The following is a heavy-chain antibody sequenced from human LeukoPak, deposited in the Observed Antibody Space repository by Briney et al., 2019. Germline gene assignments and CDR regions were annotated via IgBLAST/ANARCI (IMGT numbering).Heavy chain of an antibody. D-gene: IGHD2-21*02. CDR2: IGGGGGT. Sequence: GGSLRLSCAASGFTFSRHSMGWVRQAPGKGLEWVPGIGGGGGTYYAHSVKGRFTISRDNSKNTLYLQGNSLRAEDTGVYYCAKEPPYCGGDCYFLLDYWGQGTLVTVSS. J-gene: IGHJ4*02. CDR1: GFTFSRHS. CDR3: AKEPPYCGGDCYFLLDY. V-gene: IGHV3-23*01.